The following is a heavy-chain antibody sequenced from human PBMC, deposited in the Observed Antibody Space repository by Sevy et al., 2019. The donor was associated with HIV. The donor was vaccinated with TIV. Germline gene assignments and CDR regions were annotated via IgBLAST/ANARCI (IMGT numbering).Heavy chain of an antibody. CDR3: ARERSGAYERYFYGMDV. J-gene: IGHJ6*02. Sequence: GGSLRLSCAASGFNVNSNYMSWVRQAPGKGLEWVSVIYSGGSTYYADSVKGRFIISGDNSKNTVYLQMNSLRAEDTAVYYCARERSGAYERYFYGMDVWGQGTTVTVSS. CDR2: IYSGGST. CDR1: GFNVNSNY. V-gene: IGHV3-53*01. D-gene: IGHD6-19*01.